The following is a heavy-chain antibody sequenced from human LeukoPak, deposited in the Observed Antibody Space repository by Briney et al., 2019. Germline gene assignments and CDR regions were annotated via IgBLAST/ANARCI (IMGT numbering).Heavy chain of an antibody. CDR3: ARDVTDSYYMDV. CDR1: GGSISSYY. CDR2: IYYSGST. V-gene: IGHV4-59*01. J-gene: IGHJ6*03. Sequence: PSETLSLTCTVSGGSISSYYWSWIRQPPGKGLEWIGYIYYSGSTNYNPSLKSRVTISVDTSKNQFSLKLSSVTAADTAVHYCARDVTDSYYMDVWGKGTTVTVSS.